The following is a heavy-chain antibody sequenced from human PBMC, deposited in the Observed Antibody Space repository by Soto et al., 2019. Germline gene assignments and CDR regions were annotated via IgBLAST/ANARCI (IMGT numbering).Heavy chain of an antibody. CDR3: ARVYYDSSGYDAFDI. D-gene: IGHD3-22*01. CDR1: GGTFSSYA. J-gene: IGHJ3*02. Sequence: QVQLVQSGAEVKKPGSSVKVSYKASGGTFSSYAISWVRQVPGQGLEWMGGIIPIFGTANYAQKFQGRVTITADKSTSTAYMELSSLRSEDTAVYYCARVYYDSSGYDAFDIWGQGTMVTVSS. V-gene: IGHV1-69*06. CDR2: IIPIFGTA.